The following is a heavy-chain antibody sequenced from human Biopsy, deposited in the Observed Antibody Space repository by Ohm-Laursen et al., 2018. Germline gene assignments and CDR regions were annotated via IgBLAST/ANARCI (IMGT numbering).Heavy chain of an antibody. V-gene: IGHV4-34*01. Sequence: TLSLTCAVYGESFNGYYWSWIRQTPGKGLEWIGEINHSGRTIYNPSLKSRVTISVDTSKNQFSLKVRSVTAADTAVYYCVRGVDYYDPYHYYALDVGGQGTTVTVSS. CDR2: INHSGRT. J-gene: IGHJ6*02. CDR1: GESFNGYY. CDR3: VRGVDYYDPYHYYALDV. D-gene: IGHD3-22*01.